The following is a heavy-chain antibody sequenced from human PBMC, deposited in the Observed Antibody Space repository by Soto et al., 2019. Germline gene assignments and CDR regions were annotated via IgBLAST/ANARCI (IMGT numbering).Heavy chain of an antibody. CDR2: ISYEGSNK. Sequence: GGSLRLSCAASGFTFSSYGMHWVRQAPGKGLEWVAVISYEGSNKYYADSVKGRFTISRDNSKNTLYLQMNSLSAEDTGVYYCGKGELHSSSLLALDYWGQGTLVTVSS. D-gene: IGHD6-6*01. V-gene: IGHV3-30*18. CDR3: GKGELHSSSLLALDY. CDR1: GFTFSSYG. J-gene: IGHJ4*02.